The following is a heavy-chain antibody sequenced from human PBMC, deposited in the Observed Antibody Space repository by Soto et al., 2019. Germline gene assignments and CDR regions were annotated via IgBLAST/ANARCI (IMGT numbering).Heavy chain of an antibody. CDR2: IYYSGGT. D-gene: IGHD3-10*01. CDR1: GGSIGSSNHY. CDR3: ARRSYGSGVDL. J-gene: IGHJ5*02. V-gene: IGHV4-39*01. Sequence: PSETLSLTCTVSGGSIGSSNHYWGWIRQTPGKGLEWIGNIYYSGGTFYNASLKSRVTISVDTSKNQLSLKVTSVTAADTAVYYCARRSYGSGVDLWGQGTLVTVSS.